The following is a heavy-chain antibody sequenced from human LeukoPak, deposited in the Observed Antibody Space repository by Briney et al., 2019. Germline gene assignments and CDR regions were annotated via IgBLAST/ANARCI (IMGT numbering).Heavy chain of an antibody. D-gene: IGHD6-13*01. J-gene: IGHJ4*02. CDR2: INPNSGGT. CDR3: ARVPGGYSSSWFDY. V-gene: IGHV1-2*02. CDR1: GYTFTGYY. Sequence: ASVKVSCKASGYTFTGYYMHWVRQAPGQGLEWMGWINPNSGGTNYARKFQGRVTMTRDTSISTAYMELSRLRSDDTAVYYCARVPGGYSSSWFDYWGQGTLVTVSS.